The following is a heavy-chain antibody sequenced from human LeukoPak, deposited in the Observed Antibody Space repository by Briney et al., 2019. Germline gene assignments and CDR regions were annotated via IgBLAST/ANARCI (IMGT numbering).Heavy chain of an antibody. Sequence: SVKVSCKASGGTFCSYAISWVRQAPGQGLEWMGRIIPIFGTANYAQKFQGRVTITTDESTSTAYMELSSLRSEHTAVYYCASGTGTTNDYWGQGTLVTVSS. J-gene: IGHJ4*02. CDR2: IIPIFGTA. V-gene: IGHV1-69*05. CDR3: ASGTGTTNDY. CDR1: GGTFCSYA. D-gene: IGHD1-1*01.